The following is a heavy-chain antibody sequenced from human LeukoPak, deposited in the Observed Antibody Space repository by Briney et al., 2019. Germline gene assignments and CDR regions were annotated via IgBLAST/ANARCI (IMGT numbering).Heavy chain of an antibody. J-gene: IGHJ5*01. Sequence: PGGSLRLSCAGSGVSVSAYYMSWVRLAPGRGLGWVSLIYTDGSTYEADSVKGRFTISRDDSKNTVYLQMDSLRAEDTAVYYCATYVRTHYYDSSGYFDSWGQGTLVTVSS. CDR1: GVSVSAYY. CDR3: ATYVRTHYYDSSGYFDS. V-gene: IGHV3-66*01. CDR2: IYTDGST. D-gene: IGHD3-22*01.